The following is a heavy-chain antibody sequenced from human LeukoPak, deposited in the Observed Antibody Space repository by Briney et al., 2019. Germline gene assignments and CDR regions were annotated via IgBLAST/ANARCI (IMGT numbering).Heavy chain of an antibody. CDR1: GFTFSSYS. Sequence: PGGSLRLSCAASGFTFSSYSMTWVRQAPGKGLEWVSYISSSSDTIYYAGSVKGRFTISRDNAKNSLYLQMNSLRDEDTAVYYCARDGYCSSTSCYNFDYWGQGTLVTVSS. V-gene: IGHV3-48*02. CDR2: ISSSSDTI. D-gene: IGHD2-2*03. J-gene: IGHJ4*02. CDR3: ARDGYCSSTSCYNFDY.